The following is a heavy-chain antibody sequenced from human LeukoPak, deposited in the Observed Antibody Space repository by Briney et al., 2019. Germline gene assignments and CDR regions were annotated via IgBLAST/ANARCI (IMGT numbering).Heavy chain of an antibody. CDR3: AREWDSVATDY. CDR2: INWNGGST. D-gene: IGHD5-12*01. V-gene: IGHV3-20*04. J-gene: IGHJ4*02. Sequence: GGSLRLSCAASGFTFSSYTMNWVRQAPGKGLEWVSGINWNGGSTGYADSVKGRFTISRDNAKNSLYLQMNSLRAEDTALYYCAREWDSVATDYWGQGTLVTVSS. CDR1: GFTFSSYT.